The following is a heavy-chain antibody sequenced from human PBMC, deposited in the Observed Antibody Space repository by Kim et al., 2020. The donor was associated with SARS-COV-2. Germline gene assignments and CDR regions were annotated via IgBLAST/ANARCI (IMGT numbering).Heavy chain of an antibody. Sequence: GGSLRLSCAASGFTFSSYAMSWVRQAPGKGLEWVSAISGSGGSTYYADSVKGRFTISRDNSKNTLYLQMNSLRAEDTAVYYCAKDYAHNWNYLRAEYFQHWGQGTLVTVSS. CDR1: GFTFSSYA. CDR3: AKDYAHNWNYLRAEYFQH. V-gene: IGHV3-23*01. D-gene: IGHD1-7*01. J-gene: IGHJ1*01. CDR2: ISGSGGST.